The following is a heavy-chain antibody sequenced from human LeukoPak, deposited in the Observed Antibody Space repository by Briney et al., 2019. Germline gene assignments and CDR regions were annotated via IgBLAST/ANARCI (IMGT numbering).Heavy chain of an antibody. CDR1: GFTFRSYE. V-gene: IGHV3-48*03. CDR3: VRGGYGDYGRRS. D-gene: IGHD4-17*01. CDR2: IYSTGSTT. Sequence: GGSLRLSCVASGFTFRSYEMNWVRQAPGKGLEWISYIYSTGSTTYYADSVKGRFTISRDNAKNSLYLQMNSLRVEDTAVYYCVRGGYGDYGRRSWGQGTLLTVSS. J-gene: IGHJ5*02.